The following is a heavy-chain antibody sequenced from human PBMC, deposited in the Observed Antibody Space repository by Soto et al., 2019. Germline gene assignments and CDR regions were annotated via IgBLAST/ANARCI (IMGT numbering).Heavy chain of an antibody. CDR3: AGSNFKESRPFQEYYYYYYGMDV. V-gene: IGHV3-23*01. D-gene: IGHD1-26*01. CDR1: GFTFSSYA. CDR2: ISGSGGST. J-gene: IGHJ6*02. Sequence: GGSLRLSCAASGFTFSSYAMSWVRQAPGKGLEWVSAISGSGGSTYYADSVKGRFTISRDNSKNTLYLQMNSLRAEDTAVYYCAGSNFKESRPFQEYYYYYYGMDVWGQGTTVTVSS.